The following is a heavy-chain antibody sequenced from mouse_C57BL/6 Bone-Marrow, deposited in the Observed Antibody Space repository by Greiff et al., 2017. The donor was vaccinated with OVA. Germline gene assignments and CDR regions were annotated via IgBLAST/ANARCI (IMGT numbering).Heavy chain of an antibody. CDR1: GFTFSDFY. Sequence: EVQGVESGGGLVQSGRSLRLSCATSGFTFSDFYMEWVRQAPGKGLEWIAASRTKANDYTTAYSASVKGRFIVSRATSQSLIYLQMHALKADDTSIYYCARGTGAGGFAYWGQGTLVSVSA. V-gene: IGHV7-1*01. CDR3: ARGTGAGGFAY. D-gene: IGHD4-1*01. CDR2: SRTKANDYTT. J-gene: IGHJ3*01.